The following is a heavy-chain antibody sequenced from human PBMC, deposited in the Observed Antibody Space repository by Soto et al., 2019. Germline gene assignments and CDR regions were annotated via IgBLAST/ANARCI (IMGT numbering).Heavy chain of an antibody. CDR3: ARDTVFCSGGSCYSYYYYYGMDV. CDR1: GFTFSSYA. CDR2: ISYDGSNK. V-gene: IGHV3-30-3*01. Sequence: QVQLVESGGGVVQPGRSLRLSCAASGFTFSSYAMHWVRQAPGKGLEWVAVISYDGSNKYYADSVKGRFTISRDNSKNTLYLQMNSLRAEDTAVYYGARDTVFCSGGSCYSYYYYYGMDVWGQGTTVTVSS. J-gene: IGHJ6*02. D-gene: IGHD2-15*01.